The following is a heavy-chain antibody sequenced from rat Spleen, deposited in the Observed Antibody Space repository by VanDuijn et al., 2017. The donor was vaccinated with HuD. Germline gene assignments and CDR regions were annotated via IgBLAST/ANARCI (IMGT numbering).Heavy chain of an antibody. D-gene: IGHD1-11*01. CDR1: GFTFTSFP. Sequence: EVQLVESGGGLVQPGGSMKLSCTVSGFTFTSFPVAWVRQAPKKGLEWVATITSGGSNTYYPDSVKGRFTISRDNAKSTLYLQMDSLRSEDTATYYCARLGGGPDYWGQGVMVTVSS. CDR3: ARLGGGPDY. V-gene: IGHV5-46*01. CDR2: ITSGGSNT. J-gene: IGHJ2*01.